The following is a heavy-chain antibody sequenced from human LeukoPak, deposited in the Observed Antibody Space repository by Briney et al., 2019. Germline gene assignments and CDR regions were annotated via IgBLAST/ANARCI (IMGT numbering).Heavy chain of an antibody. J-gene: IGHJ4*02. CDR1: GGSFSGYY. CDR3: ARGRSSTSCGIDY. D-gene: IGHD2-2*01. CDR2: INHSGST. V-gene: IGHV4-34*01. Sequence: SETLSLTCAVYGGSFSGYYWSWIRQPPGKGLEWIGEINHSGSTNYNPSLKSRVTISVDTSKNQFSLKLSSVTAADTAVYYYARGRSSTSCGIDYWGQGTLVTVSS.